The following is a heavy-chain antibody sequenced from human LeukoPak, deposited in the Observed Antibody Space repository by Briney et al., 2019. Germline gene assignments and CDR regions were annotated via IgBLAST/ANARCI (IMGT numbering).Heavy chain of an antibody. CDR1: GGSLSGYY. D-gene: IGHD4/OR15-4a*01. Sequence: PSETLSLTCAVYGGSLSGYYWSWIRQSPGKGLEWIGEINHGGSTNYNPSLKSRVTMSVDTSKNHFSLKLGSVTAADTAVYFCAREGRMSMGIEYWGQGTVVTVSS. V-gene: IGHV4-34*01. J-gene: IGHJ4*02. CDR3: AREGRMSMGIEY. CDR2: INHGGST.